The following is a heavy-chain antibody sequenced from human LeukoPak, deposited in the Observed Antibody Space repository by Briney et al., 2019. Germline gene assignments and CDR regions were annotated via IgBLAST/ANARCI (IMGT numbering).Heavy chain of an antibody. CDR1: GFTFSSYA. CDR2: ISGSGGST. D-gene: IGHD3-22*01. V-gene: IGHV3-23*01. Sequence: GGSLRLSCAASGFTFSSYAMIWVRQAPGKGLEWVSAISGSGGSTYYADSVKGRFTISRDNSKNTLYLQMNSLRAEDTAVYYCAKGLVVVEIPYYFDYWGQGTLVTVSS. J-gene: IGHJ4*02. CDR3: AKGLVVVEIPYYFDY.